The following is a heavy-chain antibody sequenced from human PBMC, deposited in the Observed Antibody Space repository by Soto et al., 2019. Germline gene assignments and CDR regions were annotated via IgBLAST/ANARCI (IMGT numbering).Heavy chain of an antibody. CDR1: GGSISSGDYY. J-gene: IGHJ4*02. CDR2: IYYSGST. CDR3: ARGGWRAYYYDSSGYDPIRFDY. V-gene: IGHV4-30-4*01. D-gene: IGHD3-22*01. Sequence: SETLSLTCTVSGGSISSGDYYWSWIRQPPGKGLEWIGYIYYSGSTYYNPSLKSRVTISVDTSKNQFSLKLSSVTAADTAVYYCARGGWRAYYYDSSGYDPIRFDYWGQGTPVTVSS.